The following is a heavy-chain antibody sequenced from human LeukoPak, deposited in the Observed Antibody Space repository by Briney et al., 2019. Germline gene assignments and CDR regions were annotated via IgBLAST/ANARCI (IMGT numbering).Heavy chain of an antibody. CDR3: AKALAGYSSGWYTAYAFDI. D-gene: IGHD6-19*01. J-gene: IGHJ3*02. CDR1: GFPFSDYG. CDR2: ISHDGNNK. Sequence: GGSLRLSCAASGFPFSDYGMYWVRQAPGKGLEWLAVISHDGNNKYYADSVKGRFTISRDNAKNSLYLQMNSLRAEDTAVYYCAKALAGYSSGWYTAYAFDIWGQGTMVTVSS. V-gene: IGHV3-30*18.